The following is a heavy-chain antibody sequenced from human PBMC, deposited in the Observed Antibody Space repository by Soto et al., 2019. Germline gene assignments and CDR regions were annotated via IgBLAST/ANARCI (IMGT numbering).Heavy chain of an antibody. Sequence: QAQLVQSGAEPKRPGTSVKVSCKVSGYTFTNYIHWIRQAPGQGLEWMGWMNPNDADTQYARKFQGRVTSTRDTSITTAYMALSSLTSDDTAVYYCARESWSYVDWGQGTLVTVSS. D-gene: IGHD1-26*01. CDR2: MNPNDADT. CDR3: ARESWSYVD. J-gene: IGHJ4*02. CDR1: GYTFTNY. V-gene: IGHV1-2*02.